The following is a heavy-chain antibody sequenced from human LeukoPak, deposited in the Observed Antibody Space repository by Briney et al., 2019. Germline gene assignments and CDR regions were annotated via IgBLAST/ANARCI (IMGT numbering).Heavy chain of an antibody. Sequence: SETLSLTCAVSGYSISSGYYWGWIRQPPGKGLEWIGSIYHSGSTYYNPSLKSRVTISVDTSKNQFSLKLSSVTAADTAVYYCARPYYGSGSYPVDYWGQGTLVTVSS. V-gene: IGHV4-38-2*01. CDR2: IYHSGST. CDR3: ARPYYGSGSYPVDY. J-gene: IGHJ4*02. D-gene: IGHD3-10*01. CDR1: GYSISSGYY.